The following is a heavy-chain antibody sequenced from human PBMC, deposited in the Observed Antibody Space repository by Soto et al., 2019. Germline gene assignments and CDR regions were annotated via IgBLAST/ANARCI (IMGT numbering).Heavy chain of an antibody. D-gene: IGHD4-4*01. CDR2: FGSSDSRT. CDR1: GFTFSSSA. CDR3: AKIINSNYDMIFDL. V-gene: IGHV3-23*01. J-gene: IGHJ4*02. Sequence: GGSLTLSCAASGFTFSSSASSWVCQAPGKGLEWVSTFGSSDSRTYYPDSVKGRFTISRDNSKNTLYLQMNSLGAEDTAIYYCAKIINSNYDMIFDLCGQGTLVTVS.